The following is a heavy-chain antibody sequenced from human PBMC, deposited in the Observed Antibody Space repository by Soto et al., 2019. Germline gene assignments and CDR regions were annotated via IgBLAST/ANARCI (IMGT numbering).Heavy chain of an antibody. J-gene: IGHJ3*02. Sequence: SETLSLTCTVSGVSISSGGYYWSWIRQHPGKGLEWIGNIFYYTGNTYYNPSLKSRVTISIDTSKTQFSLNLGSVTAADAAMYFCAGDSRSSDALDIWGQGTMVTVS. V-gene: IGHV4-31*02. CDR3: AGDSRSSDALDI. CDR1: GVSISSGGYY. CDR2: IFYYTGNT. D-gene: IGHD6-6*01.